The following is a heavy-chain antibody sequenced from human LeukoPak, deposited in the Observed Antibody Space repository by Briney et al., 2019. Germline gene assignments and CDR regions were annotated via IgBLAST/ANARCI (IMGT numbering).Heavy chain of an antibody. V-gene: IGHV3-23*01. Sequence: PGGSLRLSCAASGFTFSSYAMSWVRQAPGKGLEWVSAISGSGGSTYYADSVKGRFTISRDNSKNTLYLQMNSLRAEDTALYYCAKQIAVAGTGDYFDYWGQGTLVTVSS. CDR1: GFTFSSYA. D-gene: IGHD6-19*01. CDR2: ISGSGGST. CDR3: AKQIAVAGTGDYFDY. J-gene: IGHJ4*02.